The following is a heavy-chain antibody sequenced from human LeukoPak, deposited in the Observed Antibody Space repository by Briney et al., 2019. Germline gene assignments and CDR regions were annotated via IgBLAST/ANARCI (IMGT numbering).Heavy chain of an antibody. Sequence: GGSLRLSCAASGFTFSSYGMHWVRQAPGKGLEWVAVISYDGSNKYYADSVKGRFTISRDNSKNTLYLQMNSLGAEDTAVYYCAKDLYDSSGYYPTVDYWGQGTLVTVSS. CDR2: ISYDGSNK. CDR3: AKDLYDSSGYYPTVDY. CDR1: GFTFSSYG. J-gene: IGHJ4*02. D-gene: IGHD3-22*01. V-gene: IGHV3-30*18.